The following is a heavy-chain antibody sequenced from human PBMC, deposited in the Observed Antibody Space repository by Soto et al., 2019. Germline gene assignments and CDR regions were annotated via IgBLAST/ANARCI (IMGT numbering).Heavy chain of an antibody. CDR2: ISGSDGKT. CDR1: RFSFGSYA. Sequence: PGGSLRLCCAASRFSFGSYALSWVRQAPGKGLEWVSTISGSDGKTFYADSVKGRVSISRDTYQSTLYLQMNSLRADDTAMYYCARWSYLDYWGQGTRVTVSS. J-gene: IGHJ4*02. D-gene: IGHD3-3*01. V-gene: IGHV3-23*01. CDR3: ARWSYLDY.